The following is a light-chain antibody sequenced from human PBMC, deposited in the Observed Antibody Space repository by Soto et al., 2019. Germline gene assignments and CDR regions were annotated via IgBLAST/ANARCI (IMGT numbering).Light chain of an antibody. CDR2: GAS. V-gene: IGKV3-20*01. Sequence: EIVLTQSPGTLSLSPGERATLSCRASQSVSSSYLAWYQQKPGQAPRLIIYGASSRATGIPDRFSGSGSGTDFTLPISRLETEDFAVYYCQQYGSSPPWTFGQGTKVEIK. CDR3: QQYGSSPPWT. J-gene: IGKJ1*01. CDR1: QSVSSSY.